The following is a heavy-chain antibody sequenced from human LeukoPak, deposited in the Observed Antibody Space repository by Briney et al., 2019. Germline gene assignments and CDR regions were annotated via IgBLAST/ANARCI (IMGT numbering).Heavy chain of an antibody. V-gene: IGHV1-2*02. CDR1: GYTFTCYY. CDR3: ARDKKGWFGELLYLLDY. Sequence: ASVKVSFKASGYTFTCYYMHWVRQAPGQGLEWMGCINPNSGGTNYAQKFQGRVTITRDTSISTAYMELSRLRSDDTAVYYCARDKKGWFGELLYLLDYWGQGTLVTVSS. J-gene: IGHJ4*02. D-gene: IGHD3-10*01. CDR2: INPNSGGT.